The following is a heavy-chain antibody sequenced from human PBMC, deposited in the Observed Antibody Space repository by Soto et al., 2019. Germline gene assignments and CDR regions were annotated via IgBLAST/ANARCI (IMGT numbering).Heavy chain of an antibody. CDR1: GGSISSGGYY. V-gene: IGHV4-31*03. J-gene: IGHJ6*02. CDR3: ARGGYDQLLTYYYYYGMDV. Sequence: PSETLSLTCTVSGGSISSGGYYWSWIRQHPGKCLEWIGYIYYSGSTYYNPSLKSRVTISVDTSKNQFSLKLSSVTAADTAVYYCARGGYDQLLTYYYYYGMDVWGQGTTVTVSS. D-gene: IGHD2-2*01. CDR2: IYYSGST.